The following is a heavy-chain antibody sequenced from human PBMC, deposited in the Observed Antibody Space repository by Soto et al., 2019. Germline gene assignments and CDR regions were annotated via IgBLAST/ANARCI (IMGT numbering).Heavy chain of an antibody. J-gene: IGHJ6*02. CDR2: IHSIGAT. Sequence: SETLSLTGPVCGAYISSGNYYWTWVRQALGKGLERLGYIHSIGATSYNTYLKSRLNISIDTSTDPFFLSLTSVNVGDSAVYHCASARGGIGVHSYGMDPCAQQTTFT. CDR3: ASARGGIGVHSYGMDP. CDR1: GAYISSGNYY. D-gene: IGHD3-16*02. V-gene: IGHV4-30-4*01.